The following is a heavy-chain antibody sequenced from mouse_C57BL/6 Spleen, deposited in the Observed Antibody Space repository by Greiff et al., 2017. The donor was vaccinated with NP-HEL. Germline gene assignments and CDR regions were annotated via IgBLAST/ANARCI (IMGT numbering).Heavy chain of an antibody. V-gene: IGHV1-69*01. CDR2: IDPSDSYT. Sequence: QVQLKQPGAELVMPGASVKLSCKASGYTFTSYWMHWVKQRPGQGLEWIGEIDPSDSYTNYNQKFKGKSTLTVDKSSSTAYMQLSSLTSEDSAVYYCASSSPGFAYWGQGTLVTVSA. CDR3: ASSSPGFAY. D-gene: IGHD1-1*01. J-gene: IGHJ3*01. CDR1: GYTFTSYW.